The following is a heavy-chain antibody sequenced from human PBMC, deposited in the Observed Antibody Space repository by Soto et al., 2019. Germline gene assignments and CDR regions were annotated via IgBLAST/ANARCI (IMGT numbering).Heavy chain of an antibody. J-gene: IGHJ3*02. V-gene: IGHV1-69*02. CDR3: SVGEDRDYRYPRNDGFEI. Sequence: QVQLVQSAAEVKKPGSSVKVSCKASGGSFGSNSITWVRQAPGQGLEWMGRIIPILDMTNYPQKLQDRVKITVDKSTSTVYLDLSSLRFEDTAMYYCSVGEDRDYRYPRNDGFEIWGQGTKVTVSS. D-gene: IGHD3-16*02. CDR1: GGSFGSNS. CDR2: IIPILDMT.